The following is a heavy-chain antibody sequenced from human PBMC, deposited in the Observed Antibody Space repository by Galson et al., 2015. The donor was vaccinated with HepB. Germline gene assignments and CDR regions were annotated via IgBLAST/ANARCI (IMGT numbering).Heavy chain of an antibody. CDR2: ISSSSSSTI. CDR1: GFTFSSYS. D-gene: IGHD1-26*01. V-gene: IGHV3-48*01. J-gene: IGHJ4*02. CDR3: ARAKVGVGATPLDY. Sequence: SLRLSCAASGFTFSSYSMNWVRQAPGKGLEWVSYISSSSSSTIYYADSVKGRFTISRDNAKNSLYLQMNSLRAEDTAVYYCARAKVGVGATPLDYWGQGTLVTVSS.